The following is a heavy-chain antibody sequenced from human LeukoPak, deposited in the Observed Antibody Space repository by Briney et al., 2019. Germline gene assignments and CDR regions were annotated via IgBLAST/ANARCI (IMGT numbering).Heavy chain of an antibody. Sequence: SETLSLTCAVYGGSFSGYYWSWIRQPPGKGLEWIGEINHSGSTNYNPSLKSRVTISVDTSKNQFSLKLSSVTAADTAVYYCAGASVVVRKQNNWFDPWGQGTLVTVSS. D-gene: IGHD3-22*01. V-gene: IGHV4-34*01. CDR2: INHSGST. J-gene: IGHJ5*02. CDR1: GGSFSGYY. CDR3: AGASVVVRKQNNWFDP.